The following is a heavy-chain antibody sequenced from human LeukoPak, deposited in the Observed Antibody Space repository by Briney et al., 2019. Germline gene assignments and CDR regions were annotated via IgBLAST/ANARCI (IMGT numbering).Heavy chain of an antibody. V-gene: IGHV3-20*04. CDR2: INWNGGST. CDR3: ARVRRSSHIAEFDY. Sequence: PGGSLRLSCAAPGFTFDDYGMSWVRQAPGKGLEWVSGINWNGGSTGYADSVKGRFTISRDNAKNSLYLQMNSLRAEDTALYYCARVRRSSHIAEFDYWGQGTPVTVSS. J-gene: IGHJ4*02. CDR1: GFTFDDYG. D-gene: IGHD2-21*01.